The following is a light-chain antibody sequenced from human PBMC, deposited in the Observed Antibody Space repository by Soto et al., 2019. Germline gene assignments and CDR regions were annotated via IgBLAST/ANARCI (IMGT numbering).Light chain of an antibody. V-gene: IGLV2-14*01. CDR2: DVS. Sequence: QSVLTQPASVSGSHGQSITISCTETSSDVGGYNYVSWYQQHPGKAPKFMIYDVSNRPSGVSNRFSGSKSGNTASLTISGLQAEDEADYYCCSYTTSNTRQIVFGTGTKVTVL. CDR1: SSDVGGYNY. J-gene: IGLJ1*01. CDR3: CSYTTSNTRQIV.